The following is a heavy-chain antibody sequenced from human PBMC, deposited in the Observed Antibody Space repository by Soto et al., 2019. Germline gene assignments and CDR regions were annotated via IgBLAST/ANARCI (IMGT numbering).Heavy chain of an antibody. V-gene: IGHV4-4*02. Sequence: QVQLQESGPGLVKPSGTLSLTCAVSGGSIRSNNWWSWGRQPPGKGLEWIGEIFHSGSTNYNPSLKTRVTISVDTSKNQFSLKLSSVSAADTAVYYCARVFSGSYSDYWGQGTLVTVSS. D-gene: IGHD1-26*01. CDR1: GGSIRSNNW. CDR2: IFHSGST. J-gene: IGHJ4*02. CDR3: ARVFSGSYSDY.